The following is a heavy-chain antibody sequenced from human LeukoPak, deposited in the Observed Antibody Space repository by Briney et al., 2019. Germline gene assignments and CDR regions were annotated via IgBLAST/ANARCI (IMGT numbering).Heavy chain of an antibody. CDR2: ISSSGSTI. Sequence: GGSLRLSCAASGFTFSSYEMNWVRQAPGKGLEWVSYISSSGSTIYYADSVKGRFTISRDSAKNSLYLQMNSLRAEDTAVYYCARDLQIRSSYPDYWGQGTLVTVSS. D-gene: IGHD6-6*01. CDR3: ARDLQIRSSYPDY. V-gene: IGHV3-48*03. CDR1: GFTFSSYE. J-gene: IGHJ4*02.